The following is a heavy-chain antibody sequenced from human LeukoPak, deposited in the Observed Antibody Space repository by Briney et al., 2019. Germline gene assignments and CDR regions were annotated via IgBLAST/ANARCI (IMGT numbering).Heavy chain of an antibody. CDR1: GFTFSSYS. Sequence: GGSLRLSCAASGFTFSSYSMNWVRQAPGKGLEWVSYISSSSTTIYYADSVKGRFTISRDNFRASVFLEVSTLRPEDSGLYYCVRDLTSGARFDFWGQGTLVTVSA. V-gene: IGHV3-48*01. D-gene: IGHD3-9*01. J-gene: IGHJ4*02. CDR2: ISSSSTTI. CDR3: VRDLTSGARFDF.